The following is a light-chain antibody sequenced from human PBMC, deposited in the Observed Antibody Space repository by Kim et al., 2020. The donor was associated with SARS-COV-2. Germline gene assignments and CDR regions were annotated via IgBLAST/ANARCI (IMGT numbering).Light chain of an antibody. V-gene: IGLV3-19*01. J-gene: IGLJ2*01. CDR3: NSRDSSGNHVV. Sequence: ALGQTGRITCQGDSLRSYYASWYQQKPGQAPVLVIYGKNNRPSGIPDRFSGSSSGNTASFTITGAQAEDEADYYCNSRDSSGNHVVFGGGTQLTVL. CDR2: GKN. CDR1: SLRSYY.